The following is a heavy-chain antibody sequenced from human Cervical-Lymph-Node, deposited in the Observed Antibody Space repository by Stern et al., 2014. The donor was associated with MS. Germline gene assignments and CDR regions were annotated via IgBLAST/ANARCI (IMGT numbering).Heavy chain of an antibody. CDR2: IYWDDDK. Sequence: QVTLKESGPTLVKPTQTLTLTCTFSGFSLSTSGVGVGWIRQPTGKALEWLALIYWDDDKRYSPSLESRLTITKDTSKNLVFLTMTNMDPVDTATYYCAHLTTATALDYWGQGTLVTVSS. CDR3: AHLTTATALDY. J-gene: IGHJ4*02. V-gene: IGHV2-5*02. CDR1: GFSLSTSGVG. D-gene: IGHD1-1*01.